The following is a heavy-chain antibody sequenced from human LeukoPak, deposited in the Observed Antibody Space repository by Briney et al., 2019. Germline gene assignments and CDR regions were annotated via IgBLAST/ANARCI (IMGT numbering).Heavy chain of an antibody. Sequence: SETLSLTCTVSGGSISSYYWSWIRQPPGKGLEWIGYIYYSGSTNYNPSLKSRVTISVDTSKNQFSLKLSSVTAADTAVYYCARGRPTLTGYYKPYYYYGMDVWGQGTTVTVSS. CDR1: GGSISSYY. V-gene: IGHV4-59*12. CDR3: ARGRPTLTGYYKPYYYYGMDV. J-gene: IGHJ6*02. CDR2: IYYSGST. D-gene: IGHD3-9*01.